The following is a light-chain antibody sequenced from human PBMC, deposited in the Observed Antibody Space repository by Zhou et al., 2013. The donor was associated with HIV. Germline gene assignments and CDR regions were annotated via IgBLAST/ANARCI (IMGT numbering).Light chain of an antibody. CDR3: QQYGSSPWT. CDR1: QSVDTY. Sequence: EVLMTQSPVTLSVSPGGRATLSCRASQSVDTYLAWYQQRPGQPPRLLIYDASTRATGVPVRFSGSGSGTDFTLTISRLEPEDFAMYYCQQYGSSPWTFGQGTQVEMK. V-gene: IGKV3-20*01. J-gene: IGKJ1*01. CDR2: DAS.